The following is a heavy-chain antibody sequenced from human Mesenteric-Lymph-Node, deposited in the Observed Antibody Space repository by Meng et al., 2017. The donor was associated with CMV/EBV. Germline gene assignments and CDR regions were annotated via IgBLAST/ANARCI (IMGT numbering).Heavy chain of an antibody. CDR3: AILGEGAMGAYFDY. CDR2: ISSSSSYI. J-gene: IGHJ4*02. CDR1: GFTFSSYS. D-gene: IGHD1-26*01. Sequence: GESLKISCAASGFTFSSYSMNWVRQAPGKGLEWVSSISSSSSYIYYADSVKGRFTISRDNAKNSLYLQINSLRAEDTAVYYCAILGEGAMGAYFDYWGQGTLVTVSS. V-gene: IGHV3-21*01.